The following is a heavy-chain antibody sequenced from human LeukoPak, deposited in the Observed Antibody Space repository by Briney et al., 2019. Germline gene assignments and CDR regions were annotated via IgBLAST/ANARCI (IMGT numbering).Heavy chain of an antibody. CDR3: AKDINAVAGTFHY. V-gene: IGHV3-9*01. CDR1: GFTFDDYA. J-gene: IGHJ4*02. Sequence: GRSLRLSCAASGFTFDDYAMHWVRQAPGKGLEWVSGISWNSGSIGYADSVKGRFTISRDNAKNSLYLQMNSLRAEDTALYYCAKDINAVAGTFHYWGQGTLVTVSS. D-gene: IGHD6-19*01. CDR2: ISWNSGSI.